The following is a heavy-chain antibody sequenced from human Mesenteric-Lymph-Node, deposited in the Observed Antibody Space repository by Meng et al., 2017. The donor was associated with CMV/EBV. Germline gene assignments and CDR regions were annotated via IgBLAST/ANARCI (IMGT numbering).Heavy chain of an antibody. Sequence: GESLKISCAASGFTSSSYSTNWVRQAPGKGLEWVSSISSNDRTTNYAESVKGRFIISRDNAKNSVYLQMHSLRAEDTAVYYCARDRWFLEWLLPLDFWGQGTLVTVSS. CDR3: ARDRWFLEWLLPLDF. CDR1: GFTSSSYS. CDR2: ISSNDRTT. V-gene: IGHV3-48*04. D-gene: IGHD3-3*01. J-gene: IGHJ4*02.